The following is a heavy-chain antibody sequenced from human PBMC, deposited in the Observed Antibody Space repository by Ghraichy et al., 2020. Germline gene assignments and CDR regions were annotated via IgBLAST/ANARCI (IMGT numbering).Heavy chain of an antibody. CDR2: ISSSSSYI. D-gene: IGHD5-18*01. J-gene: IGHJ6*03. CDR1: GFTFSSYS. CDR3: ARDLASDTAMVMTFYYYYYYMDV. V-gene: IGHV3-21*01. Sequence: GESLNISCAASGFTFSSYSMNWVRQAPGKGLEWVSSISSSSSYIYYADSVKGRFTISRDNAKNSLYLQMNSLRAEDTAVYYCARDLASDTAMVMTFYYYYYYMDVWGKGTTVTVSS.